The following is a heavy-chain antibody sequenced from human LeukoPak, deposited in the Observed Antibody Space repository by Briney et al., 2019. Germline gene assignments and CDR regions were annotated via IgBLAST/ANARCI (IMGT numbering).Heavy chain of an antibody. Sequence: GGSLRLSCTASGFTFGDYAMSWFRQAPGKGLEWVGFIRSKAYGGTTEYAASVKGRFTTSRDDSKSIAYLQMNSLKTEDTAVYYCTRDPLWIQLSSFDYWGQGTLVTVSS. D-gene: IGHD5-18*01. J-gene: IGHJ4*02. V-gene: IGHV3-49*03. CDR1: GFTFGDYA. CDR2: IRSKAYGGTT. CDR3: TRDPLWIQLSSFDY.